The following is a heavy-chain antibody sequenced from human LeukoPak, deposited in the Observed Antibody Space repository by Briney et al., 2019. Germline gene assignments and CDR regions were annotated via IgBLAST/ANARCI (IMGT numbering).Heavy chain of an antibody. J-gene: IGHJ4*02. CDR3: ATLGYCSGGSCYGPTDY. Sequence: ASVKVSCKAAGYTFTSYYMHWVRQAPGQGLEWMGIINPSGGSTSYAQKFQGRVTMTRDTSTSTVYMELSSLRSEDTAVYYCATLGYCSGGSCYGPTDYWGQGTLVTVSS. D-gene: IGHD2-15*01. CDR1: GYTFTSYY. CDR2: INPSGGST. V-gene: IGHV1-46*01.